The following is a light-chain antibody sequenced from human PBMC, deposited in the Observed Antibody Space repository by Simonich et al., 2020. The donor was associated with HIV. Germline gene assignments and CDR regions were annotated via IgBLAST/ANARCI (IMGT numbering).Light chain of an antibody. CDR3: QQYNSYSYT. CDR1: RMISSW. CDR2: KAS. J-gene: IGKJ2*01. V-gene: IGKV1-5*03. Sequence: DIQMTQYPSNLSASVGNRVTITRRASRMISSWLAWYKQKPGKAPKLLIYKASSLESGVPSRFSGSGSGTEFTLTISSLRPDDFATYYCQQYNSYSYTFGQGTKLEIK.